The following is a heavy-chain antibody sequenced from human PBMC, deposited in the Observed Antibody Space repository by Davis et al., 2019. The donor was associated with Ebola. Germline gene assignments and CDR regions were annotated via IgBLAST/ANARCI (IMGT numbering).Heavy chain of an antibody. V-gene: IGHV3-74*01. CDR1: GFTFKNHY. Sequence: PGGSLRLSCSASGFTFKNHYMHWVRQAPGKGLVWVSRINRDGTVAQYADSVKGRFTISRDNTKNILHLQMNSLRTEDSALYFCTRDFDWDGGLWGQGTLVTVSS. J-gene: IGHJ4*02. CDR2: INRDGTVA. D-gene: IGHD3-16*01. CDR3: TRDFDWDGGL.